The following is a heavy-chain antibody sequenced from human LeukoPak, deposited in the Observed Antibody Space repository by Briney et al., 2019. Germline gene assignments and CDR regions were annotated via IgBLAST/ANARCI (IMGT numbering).Heavy chain of an antibody. V-gene: IGHV4-59*01. CDR1: GGSISSYY. CDR3: AREPTSLQLWSYIDY. J-gene: IGHJ4*02. CDR2: IYYSGTT. D-gene: IGHD5-18*01. Sequence: SETLSLTCTVSGGSISSYYWSWIRQPPGKGLEWIGYIYYSGTTNYNPSLKSRVTISVDTSKKKIFLKLSSVTAADTAVYYCAREPTSLQLWSYIDYWGQGTLVTVSS.